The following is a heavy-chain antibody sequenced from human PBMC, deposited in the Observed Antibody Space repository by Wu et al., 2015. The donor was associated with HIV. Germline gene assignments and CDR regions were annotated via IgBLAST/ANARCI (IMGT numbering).Heavy chain of an antibody. D-gene: IGHD2-2*01. Sequence: QVQLVQSGAEVKKPGASVKVSCKSSGYTFTDYFIYWVRQAPGQGLELMGGINPDSGDTNYAQRFQGRVTMTRDTSISTAYLEVSRLTGGDTAVYYCARVSWDKXSCHHCNWFRPLGPGNPGPPSP. V-gene: IGHV1-2*02. J-gene: IGHJ5*02. CDR1: GYTFTDYF. CDR3: ARVSWDKXSCHHCNWFRP. CDR2: INPDSGDT.